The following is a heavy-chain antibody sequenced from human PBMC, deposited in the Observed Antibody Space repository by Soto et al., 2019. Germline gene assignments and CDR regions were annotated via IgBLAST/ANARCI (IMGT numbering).Heavy chain of an antibody. CDR1: GFTISGKIY. D-gene: IGHD1-1*01. V-gene: IGHV3-53*01. CDR2: LYDIDGS. Sequence: DVQLVESGGGLIQPGESLRLSCGAFGFTISGKIYVAWVRQAPGKGLEWVSALYDIDGSFYADSVKGRFTTSSDSSKTTVYLQMNDLRPDDTAVYYCATWHEREHAYDVWGLGTTVTVSS. J-gene: IGHJ3*01. CDR3: ATWHEREHAYDV.